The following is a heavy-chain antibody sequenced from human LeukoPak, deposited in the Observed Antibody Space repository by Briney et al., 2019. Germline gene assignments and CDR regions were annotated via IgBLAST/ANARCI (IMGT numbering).Heavy chain of an antibody. CDR1: GLTLSDYA. CDR2: ISRDGSDE. D-gene: IGHD2-2*01. Sequence: AGGSLRLSCEASGLTLSDYAMFWVRQAPGKGLEWVAVISRDGSDENYADSVKGRFTISRDNSKNTLYLQMNSLRAEDTAVYYCARVQETPRYCSSTSCYLTGRIVYCYYGMDVWGQGTTVTVSS. CDR3: ARVQETPRYCSSTSCYLTGRIVYCYYGMDV. V-gene: IGHV3-30*03. J-gene: IGHJ6*02.